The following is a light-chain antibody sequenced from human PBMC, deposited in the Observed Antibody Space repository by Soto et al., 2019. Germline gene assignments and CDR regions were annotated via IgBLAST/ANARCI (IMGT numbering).Light chain of an antibody. CDR2: DAS. V-gene: IGKV3D-20*01. CDR3: QHYGSSAWT. Sequence: EIVLTQSPATLSLSPGERATLSCGASQTVGSTYLAWYQQKPGLAPRLLIYDASIRATGIPDRFSGSGSGTDLTLTISRLEPEDFAVCCCQHYGSSAWTFGQGTKVEIK. J-gene: IGKJ1*01. CDR1: QTVGSTY.